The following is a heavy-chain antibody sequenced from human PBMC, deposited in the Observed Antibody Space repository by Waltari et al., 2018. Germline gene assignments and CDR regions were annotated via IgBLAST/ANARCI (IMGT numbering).Heavy chain of an antibody. D-gene: IGHD3-10*01. J-gene: IGHJ4*02. CDR2: INAGNGNT. V-gene: IGHV1-3*01. CDR1: GYSFTSYA. Sequence: QVQLVQSGAEVKKPGASVTVSCQASGYSFTSYAMNWVRQASGQRLEWMGWINAGNGNTKYSQKFQGRVTITRDTSASTAYMELSSLRSEDTAVYYCARERRRTLLWFGELPQFFDYWGQGTLVTVSS. CDR3: ARERRRTLLWFGELPQFFDY.